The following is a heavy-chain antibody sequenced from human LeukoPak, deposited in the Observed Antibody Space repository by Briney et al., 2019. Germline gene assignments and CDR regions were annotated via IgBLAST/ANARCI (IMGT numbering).Heavy chain of an antibody. CDR3: ASLYRTDSHDAFDI. D-gene: IGHD1-26*01. CDR2: INSDGSST. CDR1: GFTFSTYN. J-gene: IGHJ3*02. Sequence: PGGSLRLSCAASGFTFSTYNMNWVRQAPGKGLVWVSRINSDGSSTSYADSVKGRFTISRDNAKNTLYLQMNSLRAEDTAVYYCASLYRTDSHDAFDIWGQGTMVTVSS. V-gene: IGHV3-74*01.